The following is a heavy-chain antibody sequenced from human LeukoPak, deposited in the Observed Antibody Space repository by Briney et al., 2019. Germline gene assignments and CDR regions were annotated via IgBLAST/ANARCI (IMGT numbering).Heavy chain of an antibody. V-gene: IGHV3-30*18. CDR1: GFTFSSYG. CDR3: AKDLNYGDLLDY. Sequence: GGSLRLSCAASGFTFSSYGMHWVRQAPGKGLEWVAVISYDGSNKYYADSVKGRLTISRDNSKNTLYLQMNSLRGEDTAVYYCAKDLNYGDLLDYWGQGTLVTVSS. D-gene: IGHD4-17*01. J-gene: IGHJ4*02. CDR2: ISYDGSNK.